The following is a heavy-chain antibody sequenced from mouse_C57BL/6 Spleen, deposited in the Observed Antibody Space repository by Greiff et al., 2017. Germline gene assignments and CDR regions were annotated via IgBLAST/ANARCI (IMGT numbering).Heavy chain of an antibody. CDR3: ARGGYSKGAMDY. CDR2: IYPGSGNT. Sequence: QVQLKESGPELVKPGASVKISCKASGYSFTSYYIHWVKQRPGQGLEWIGWIYPGSGNTKYNEKFKGKATLTADTSSSTAYMQLSSLTSEDSAVYYCARGGYSKGAMDYWGQGTSVTVSS. D-gene: IGHD2-5*01. J-gene: IGHJ4*01. CDR1: GYSFTSYY. V-gene: IGHV1-66*01.